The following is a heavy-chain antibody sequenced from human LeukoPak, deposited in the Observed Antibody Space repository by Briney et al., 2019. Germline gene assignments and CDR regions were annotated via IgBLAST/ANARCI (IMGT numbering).Heavy chain of an antibody. V-gene: IGHV3-11*04. CDR1: GFAFSDYY. J-gene: IGHJ4*02. CDR3: AKDGDGYKRFDY. D-gene: IGHD5-24*01. CDR2: ISSSGSTI. Sequence: GGSLRLSCAASGFAFSDYYMSWIRQAPGKGLEWVSYISSSGSTIYYADSVKGRFTISRDNSKNTLYLQMNSLRAEDTAVYYCAKDGDGYKRFDYWGQGTLVTVSS.